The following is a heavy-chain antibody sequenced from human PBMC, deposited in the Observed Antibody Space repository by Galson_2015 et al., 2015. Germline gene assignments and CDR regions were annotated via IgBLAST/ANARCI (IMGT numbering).Heavy chain of an antibody. D-gene: IGHD3-16*02. Sequence: PALVKPTQTLTLTCTFSGFSLSTSGVGVGWIRQPPGKALEWLALIYWDDDKRYSPSLKSRLTITKDTSKNQVVLTMTNMDPVDTATYYCAHLITFGGVIVLPFDYWGQGTLVTVSS. CDR3: AHLITFGGVIVLPFDY. CDR2: IYWDDDK. V-gene: IGHV2-5*02. J-gene: IGHJ4*02. CDR1: GFSLSTSGVG.